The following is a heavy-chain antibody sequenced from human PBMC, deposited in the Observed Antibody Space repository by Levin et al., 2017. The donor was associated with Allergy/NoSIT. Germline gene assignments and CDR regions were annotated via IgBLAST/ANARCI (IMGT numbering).Heavy chain of an antibody. Sequence: ASVKVSCKVSGYTLTQLSIHWVRQGPGKGLEWMGGFDPEEDGTVYAQKFQGRLTMTEDTSTNTIYMKLRSLRSDDTAVYYCAREGAGFDYWGQGTLVTVSS. D-gene: IGHD1-26*01. CDR2: FDPEEDGT. CDR3: AREGAGFDY. V-gene: IGHV1-24*01. CDR1: GYTLTQLS. J-gene: IGHJ4*02.